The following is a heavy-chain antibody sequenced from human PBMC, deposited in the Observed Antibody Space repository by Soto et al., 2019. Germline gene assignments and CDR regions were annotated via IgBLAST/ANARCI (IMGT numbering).Heavy chain of an antibody. CDR3: ARSLWLGEQTDY. Sequence: GASVKVSCKASGYTFTSYDINWVRQATGQGLEWMGWMNPNSGNTGYAQKFQGRVTMTRNTSISTAYMELSSLRSEDTAVYYCARSLWLGEQTDYWGQGTLVTVSS. CDR1: GYTFTSYD. J-gene: IGHJ4*02. CDR2: MNPNSGNT. D-gene: IGHD3-10*01. V-gene: IGHV1-8*01.